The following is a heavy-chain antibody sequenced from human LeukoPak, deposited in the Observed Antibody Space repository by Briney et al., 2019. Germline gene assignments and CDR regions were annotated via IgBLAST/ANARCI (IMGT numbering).Heavy chain of an antibody. Sequence: GGSLRLSCTASGFNVSTNYVNWVRQAPGKGLEWVSVIYRSGSTYNADSVKDRFTISRDNSRNTVDLQMNSLRVEDTAVYYCARASWGYQFDSWGQGTLVTVSS. CDR3: ARASWGYQFDS. V-gene: IGHV3-66*01. CDR2: IYRSGST. D-gene: IGHD5-12*01. CDR1: GFNVSTNY. J-gene: IGHJ4*02.